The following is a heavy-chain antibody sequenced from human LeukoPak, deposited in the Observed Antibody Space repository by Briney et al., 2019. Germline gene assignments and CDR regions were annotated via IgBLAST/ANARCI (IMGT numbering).Heavy chain of an antibody. CDR3: ARVLYLGDYYYYMDV. CDR2: LNYSGKT. D-gene: IGHD3-16*01. Sequence: SETLSLTCTVSGGSLTIYYWIWLRQPPGEGLVWFGYLNYSGKTNYNPSLKSRLTMSADTSKNQSSLKLSSVTAADTAVYYCARVLYLGDYYYYMDVWGKGTTVTVSS. CDR1: GGSLTIYY. J-gene: IGHJ6*03. V-gene: IGHV4-59*12.